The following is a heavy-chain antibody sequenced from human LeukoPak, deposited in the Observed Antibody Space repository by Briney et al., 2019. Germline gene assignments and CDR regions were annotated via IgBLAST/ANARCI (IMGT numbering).Heavy chain of an antibody. V-gene: IGHV1-18*01. Sequence: ASVKVSCKPSRYTFTSYGISGVRQAPGQGLECMAWISAYNGNTNYAQKRQGRDTMTTDTSTSTAYMELRSLRSDDTAVYYCARVEGYCSSTSCYHPVDYWGQGTLVTVSS. CDR1: RYTFTSYG. D-gene: IGHD2-2*01. CDR3: ARVEGYCSSTSCYHPVDY. J-gene: IGHJ4*02. CDR2: ISAYNGNT.